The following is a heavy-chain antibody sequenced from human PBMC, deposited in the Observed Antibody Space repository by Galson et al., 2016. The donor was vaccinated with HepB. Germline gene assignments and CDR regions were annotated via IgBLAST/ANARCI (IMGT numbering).Heavy chain of an antibody. Sequence: TLSLTCNISGGSISSYFWSWLRQPPGKGLEWIGYVYKTGSTNYSPSLKSRVTVSVDTSKNQFSLKLRSVTAADTAVYYCARGVTGTPYFDFWGQGALVTVSS. CDR2: VYKTGST. D-gene: IGHD2-21*02. CDR1: GGSISSYF. CDR3: ARGVTGTPYFDF. V-gene: IGHV4-59*01. J-gene: IGHJ4*02.